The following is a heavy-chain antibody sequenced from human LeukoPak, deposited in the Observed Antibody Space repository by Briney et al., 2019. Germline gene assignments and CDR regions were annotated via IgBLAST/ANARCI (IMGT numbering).Heavy chain of an antibody. CDR2: ISYYGSDI. CDR1: GFTFSSYG. V-gene: IGHV3-30*03. J-gene: IGHJ3*02. Sequence: GGSLRLSCAVSGFTFSSYGIHWVRQAPGRGLEWLAVISYYGSDIYYADSVKGRFSISRDDSKNTLYLEMNSLRVEDTAVYYCARRGGHDDAVDIWGQGTVVNVSS. CDR3: ARRGGHDDAVDI. D-gene: IGHD4-23*01.